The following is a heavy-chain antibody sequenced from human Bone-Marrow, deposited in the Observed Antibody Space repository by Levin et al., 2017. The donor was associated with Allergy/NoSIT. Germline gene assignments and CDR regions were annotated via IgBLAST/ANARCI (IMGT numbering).Heavy chain of an antibody. D-gene: IGHD2/OR15-2a*01. CDR2: ISSSGTDM. V-gene: IGHV3-21*01. Sequence: GESLKISCAASGFTFSAFGMNWVRQAPGKGLEWVSSISSSGTDMYNADSVKGRFTISRDNAKNSLNLQMSSLRAEDTAVYYCAKGIIGDVRVAHKEAFDIWGQGTMVTVSS. CDR3: AKGIIGDVRVAHKEAFDI. CDR1: GFTFSAFG. J-gene: IGHJ3*02.